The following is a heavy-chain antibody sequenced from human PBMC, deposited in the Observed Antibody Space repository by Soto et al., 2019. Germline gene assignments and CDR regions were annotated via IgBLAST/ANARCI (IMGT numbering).Heavy chain of an antibody. CDR1: GFTSSNAW. V-gene: IGHV3-15*01. CDR2: IKSKTDGGTT. J-gene: IGHJ3*02. CDR3: TTGQTYYDFWSGYYTNAFDI. Sequence: PGGSLRLSCAASGFTSSNAWMSWVRQAPGKGLEWVGRIKSKTDGGTTDYAAPVKGRFTISRDDSKNTLYLQMNSLKTEDTAVYYCTTGQTYYDFWSGYYTNAFDIWGQGTMVTVSS. D-gene: IGHD3-3*01.